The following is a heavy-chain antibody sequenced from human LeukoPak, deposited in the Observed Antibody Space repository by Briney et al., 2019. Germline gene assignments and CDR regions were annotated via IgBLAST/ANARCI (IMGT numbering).Heavy chain of an antibody. V-gene: IGHV1-46*01. CDR3: ARDKRGIAVAGTLNY. CDR2: INPSGGST. Sequence: ASVKVPCKASGYTFTSYYMHWVRQAPGQGLEWMGIINPSGGSTSYAQKFQGRVTLTRDMSTSTVYMELSSLRSEDTAVYYCARDKRGIAVAGTLNYWGQGTLVTVSS. J-gene: IGHJ4*02. D-gene: IGHD6-19*01. CDR1: GYTFTSYY.